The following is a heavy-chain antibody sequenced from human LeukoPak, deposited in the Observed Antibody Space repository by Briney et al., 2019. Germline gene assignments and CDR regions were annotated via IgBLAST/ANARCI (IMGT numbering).Heavy chain of an antibody. J-gene: IGHJ5*02. CDR1: GYSFTSYS. Sequence: GESLKISCKGSGYSFTSYSIGWVRQIPGKGLEWMGIIYPGDSDTRNSPSFQGQVTISADKSISSAYLQRGSLKDSDTAMYYCAKQPGYCSSTSCPNWFHPWGQETLVSVSS. CDR3: AKQPGYCSSTSCPNWFHP. D-gene: IGHD2-2*01. V-gene: IGHV5-51*01. CDR2: IYPGDSDT.